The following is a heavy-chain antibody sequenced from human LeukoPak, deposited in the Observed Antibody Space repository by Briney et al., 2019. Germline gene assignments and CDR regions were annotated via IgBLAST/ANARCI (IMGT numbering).Heavy chain of an antibody. Sequence: GGALRLSCAASGFTFSSYSMHWVRQAPPKGLEYVSAISSNRGTTYYGNSVKGRFTISRDNSKNTLYLQMGSLRAEDMAVYYCARVGRGCSVKDPDYWGQGTLVTVSS. CDR1: GFTFSSYS. J-gene: IGHJ4*02. D-gene: IGHD5/OR15-5a*01. V-gene: IGHV3-64*01. CDR2: ISSNRGTT. CDR3: ARVGRGCSVKDPDY.